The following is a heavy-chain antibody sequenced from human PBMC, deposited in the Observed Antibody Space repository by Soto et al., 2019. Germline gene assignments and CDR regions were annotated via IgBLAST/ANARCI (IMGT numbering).Heavy chain of an antibody. Sequence: ASVKVSCKASGYTFTSYGISWVRQAPGQGLEWMGWISAYNGNTNYAQKLQGRVTMTTDTSTSTAYMELRSLRSDDTAVYYCAGGAGSHHYYGMDVWGQGTTVTVSS. CDR3: AGGAGSHHYYGMDV. D-gene: IGHD3-16*02. CDR1: GYTFTSYG. V-gene: IGHV1-18*01. CDR2: ISAYNGNT. J-gene: IGHJ6*02.